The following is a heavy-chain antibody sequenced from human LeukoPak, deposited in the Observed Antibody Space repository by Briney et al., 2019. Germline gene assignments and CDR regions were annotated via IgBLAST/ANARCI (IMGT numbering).Heavy chain of an antibody. Sequence: GASVKVSCKASGYTFTGYYMHWVRQAPGQGLEWMGWINPNSGGTNYAQKFQGRVTMTRDTSISTAYMELSRLRSDDTAVYYCARATSLRFLEWPLERFFDYWGQGTLVTVSS. J-gene: IGHJ4*02. CDR2: INPNSGGT. V-gene: IGHV1-2*02. CDR1: GYTFTGYY. CDR3: ARATSLRFLEWPLERFFDY. D-gene: IGHD3-3*01.